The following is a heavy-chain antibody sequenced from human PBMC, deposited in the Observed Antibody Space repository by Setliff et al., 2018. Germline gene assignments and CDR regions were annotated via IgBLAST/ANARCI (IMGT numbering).Heavy chain of an antibody. CDR2: IYYSGST. D-gene: IGHD6-6*01. CDR3: ARAPSSSSASWFDP. Sequence: LSLTCTVSGGSISSGGYYWSWIRQHPGKGLEWIGYIYYSGSTYYNPSLKSRVTISVDTSKNQFSLKLSSVTAADTAVYYCARAPSSSSASWFDPWGQGTLVTVSS. CDR1: GGSISSGGYY. J-gene: IGHJ5*02. V-gene: IGHV4-31*03.